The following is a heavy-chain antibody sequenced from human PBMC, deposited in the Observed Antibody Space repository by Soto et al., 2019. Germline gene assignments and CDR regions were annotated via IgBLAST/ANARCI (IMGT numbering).Heavy chain of an antibody. CDR2: MNPNSGNT. J-gene: IGHJ6*02. D-gene: IGHD1-26*01. CDR1: GYTFTSYD. CDR3: ARGSLIGGTGYYYGMDV. Sequence: ASVEVSCKASGYTFTSYDINWVRQATGQGLEWMGWMNPNSGNTGYAQKFQGRVTMTRNTSISTAYMELSSLRSEDTAVYYCARGSLIGGTGYYYGMDVWGQGTTVTVSS. V-gene: IGHV1-8*01.